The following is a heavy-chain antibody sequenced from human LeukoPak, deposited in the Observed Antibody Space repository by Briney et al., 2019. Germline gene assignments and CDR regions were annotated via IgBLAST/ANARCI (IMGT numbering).Heavy chain of an antibody. CDR3: ARAYSSSWYAYFDY. D-gene: IGHD6-13*01. J-gene: IGHJ4*02. CDR1: GGSISSYY. CDR2: IYYSGST. V-gene: IGHV4-59*01. Sequence: PSETLSLTCTVSGGSISSYYLSWIRQPPGKGLEWIGYIYYSGSTNYNPSLKSRVTISVDTSKNQFSLKLSSVTAADTAVYYCARAYSSSWYAYFDYWGQGTLVTVSS.